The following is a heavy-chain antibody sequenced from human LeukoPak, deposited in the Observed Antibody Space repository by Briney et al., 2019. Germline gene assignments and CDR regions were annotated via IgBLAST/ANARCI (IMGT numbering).Heavy chain of an antibody. D-gene: IGHD3-22*01. J-gene: IGHJ4*02. CDR2: INPNSGGT. CDR1: GYTFTSYD. Sequence: ASVKVSCKASGYTFTSYDINWVRQATGQGLEWMGWINPNSGGTNYAQKFQGRVTMTRDTSISTAYMELSRLRSDDTAVYYCARALTITMIVVVGYWGQGTLVTVSS. V-gene: IGHV1-2*02. CDR3: ARALTITMIVVVGY.